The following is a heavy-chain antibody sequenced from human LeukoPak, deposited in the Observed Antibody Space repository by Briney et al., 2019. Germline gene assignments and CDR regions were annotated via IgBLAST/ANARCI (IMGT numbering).Heavy chain of an antibody. CDR1: GGTFSSYA. Sequence: SVKVSCKASGGTFSSYAISWVRQAPGQGLEWMGGIIPIFGTANYAQEFQGRVTITADESTSTAYMELSSLRSEDTAVYYCARDCEESTTGTTGFDYWGQGTLVTVSS. CDR2: IIPIFGTA. V-gene: IGHV1-69*01. D-gene: IGHD1-1*01. J-gene: IGHJ4*02. CDR3: ARDCEESTTGTTGFDY.